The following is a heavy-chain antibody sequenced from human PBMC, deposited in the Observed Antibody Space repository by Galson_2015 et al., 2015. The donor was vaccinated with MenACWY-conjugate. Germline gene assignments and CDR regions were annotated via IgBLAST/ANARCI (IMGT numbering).Heavy chain of an antibody. V-gene: IGHV3-74*01. D-gene: IGHD1-26*01. CDR3: AKTLEATCYVDS. CDR2: INTGGSST. J-gene: IGHJ4*03. Sequence: SLRLSCAASGFIFNNYWMNWVRQAPGKGLEWVSRINTGGSSTTYADSVKDRFTISRDNAKNTLYLQMNSLRPEDTAVFYCAKTLEATCYVDSWRHGTLVTVAS. CDR1: GFIFNNYW.